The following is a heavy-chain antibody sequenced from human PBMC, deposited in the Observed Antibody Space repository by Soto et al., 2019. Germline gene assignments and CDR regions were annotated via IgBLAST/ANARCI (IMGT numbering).Heavy chain of an antibody. V-gene: IGHV3-7*01. CDR2: INQDGSAK. J-gene: IGHJ4*02. D-gene: IGHD3-3*02. CDR1: GFTFGNQW. CDR3: ARGPF. Sequence: EVQLVESGGGVVQPGGSLRLSCAVSGFTFGNQWMSWVRQAPGKGLAWVANINQDGSAKSHVDSVEGRFTISRDNAKNSLYLQMTSLGVEDTAVYYGARGPFWGQGTLVTVS.